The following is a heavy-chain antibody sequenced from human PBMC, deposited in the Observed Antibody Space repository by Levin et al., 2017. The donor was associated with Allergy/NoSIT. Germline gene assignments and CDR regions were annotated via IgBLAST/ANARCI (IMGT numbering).Heavy chain of an antibody. J-gene: IGHJ5*02. CDR2: VYYSGRT. CDR1: GASISSTNYY. Sequence: SQTLSLTCSVSGASISSTNYYWGWIRQPPGKGLEWIGNVYYSGRTSYNPSLESRVSMSVDTSRNHFSLKLTSVTAADPAGYYGTRMGRYDILGAWGQGTLVTVSS. V-gene: IGHV4-39*02. CDR3: TRMGRYDILGA. D-gene: IGHD3-9*01.